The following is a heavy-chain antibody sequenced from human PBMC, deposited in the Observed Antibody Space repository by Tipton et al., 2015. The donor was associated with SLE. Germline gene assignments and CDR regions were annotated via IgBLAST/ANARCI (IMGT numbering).Heavy chain of an antibody. CDR3: ARALPYSSLDY. V-gene: IGHV4-30-2*01. J-gene: IGHJ4*02. Sequence: TLSLTCAVSGGSISSGGYSWSWIRQPPGKGLEWIGEINHSGSTNYNPSLKSRVTISVDTSKNQFSLKLSSVTAADTAVYYCARALPYSSLDYWGQGTLVTVSS. CDR1: GGSISSGGYS. D-gene: IGHD6-13*01. CDR2: INHSGST.